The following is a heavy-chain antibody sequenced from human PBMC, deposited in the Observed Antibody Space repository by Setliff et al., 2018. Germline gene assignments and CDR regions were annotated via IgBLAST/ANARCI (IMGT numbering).Heavy chain of an antibody. CDR2: IDYSGTT. CDR1: GGSITSHY. V-gene: IGHV4-59*11. Sequence: SETLSLTCSVSGGSITSHYWSWIRQSPGKGLEWIGYIDYSGTTNYNPSLTSRVTISLDTSRNQVSLKLSSVTAADTAVYYCARDRQYCSSTSCYTSYFYYYAMDIWGQGTTVTVSS. J-gene: IGHJ6*02. D-gene: IGHD2-2*02. CDR3: ARDRQYCSSTSCYTSYFYYYAMDI.